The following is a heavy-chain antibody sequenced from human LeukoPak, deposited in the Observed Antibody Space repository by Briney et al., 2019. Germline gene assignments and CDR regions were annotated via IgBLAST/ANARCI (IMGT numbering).Heavy chain of an antibody. CDR2: ISGSGIK. J-gene: IGHJ3*02. CDR1: GFTFSSYS. V-gene: IGHV3-48*04. D-gene: IGHD2-8*01. CDR3: AREDTGVAFDI. Sequence: GGSLRLSCAASGFTFSSYSMNWVRQAPGKGLEWVSYISGSGIKHYADSVKGRFTISRDNAKNSLYLQMNSLRVEDTAVYYCAREDTGVAFDIWGQGTTVTV.